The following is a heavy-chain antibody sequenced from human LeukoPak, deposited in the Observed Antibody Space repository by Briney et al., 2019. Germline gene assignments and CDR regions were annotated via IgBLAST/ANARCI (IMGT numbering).Heavy chain of an antibody. D-gene: IGHD3-9*01. CDR1: GGSISSFF. Sequence: SETLSPTCTVSGGSISSFFWSWIRQPPGKGLEWIGYVHSSGSTKYNPSLKSRLIISVDMSKNQFSLKLRSVSVADTAVYYCARLAPGNYDILTGDPKVVFDYWGQGALVTVSS. V-gene: IGHV4-59*01. CDR2: VHSSGST. CDR3: ARLAPGNYDILTGDPKVVFDY. J-gene: IGHJ4*02.